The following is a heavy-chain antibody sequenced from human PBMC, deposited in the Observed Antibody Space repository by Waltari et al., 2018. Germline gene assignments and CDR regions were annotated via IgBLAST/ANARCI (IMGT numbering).Heavy chain of an antibody. CDR1: GFTFSIHA. CDR2: IGSPGEA. CDR3: AKDAFAGNSIFDPFDV. J-gene: IGHJ3*01. V-gene: IGHV3-23*01. Sequence: EVQLLESGGGLVQPGGSLKLSCAPSGFTFSIHAMTWVRQAPGKGLEWVATIGSPGEAYYADSVKGRFTISRDNSRRSLYLEMNSLRAEDTALYYCAKDAFAGNSIFDPFDVWGQGTMVTVSS. D-gene: IGHD3-3*02.